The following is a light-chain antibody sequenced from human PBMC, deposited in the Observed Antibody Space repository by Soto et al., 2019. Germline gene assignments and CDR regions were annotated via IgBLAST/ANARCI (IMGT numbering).Light chain of an antibody. CDR2: ANN. V-gene: IGLV1-40*01. Sequence: QSVLTQPPSVSGAPGQRVTISCTGNSSNIGSPFDVHWYQHLPGTAPRLLIYANNNRPSGVPDRFSGSKSGTSASLAITGLQGDDEADYYCAAWDDRLSGLVFGRGTKLTVL. J-gene: IGLJ2*01. CDR1: SSNIGSPFD. CDR3: AAWDDRLSGLV.